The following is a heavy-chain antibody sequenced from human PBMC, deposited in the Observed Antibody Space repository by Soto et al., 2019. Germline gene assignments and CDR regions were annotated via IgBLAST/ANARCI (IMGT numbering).Heavy chain of an antibody. V-gene: IGHV1-69*01. CDR2: IIPIFGTA. CDR3: ARARYDYVWGSYRNFDY. J-gene: IGHJ4*02. D-gene: IGHD3-16*02. Sequence: QVQLVQSGAEVKKPGSSVTVSCKASGGTFSSYAISWVRQAPGQGLEWMGGIIPIFGTANYAQKFQGRVTITADESTSTAYMELSSLRSEDTAVYYCARARYDYVWGSYRNFDYWGQGTLVTVSS. CDR1: GGTFSSYA.